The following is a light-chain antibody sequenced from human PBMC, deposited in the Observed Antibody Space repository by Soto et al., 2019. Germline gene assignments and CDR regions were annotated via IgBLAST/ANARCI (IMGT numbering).Light chain of an antibody. CDR2: AAS. Sequence: EIVMTQSPATLSVSPGERATLSCRASQSIGSNFAWYQQKPGQAPRLLIYAASIRATDFPARFSGSGSEKDFTLTLGALRSDHFSVYFRQQYNNWPPWTIGHGTKVEIK. CDR1: QSIGSN. V-gene: IGKV3-15*01. J-gene: IGKJ1*01. CDR3: QQYNNWPPWT.